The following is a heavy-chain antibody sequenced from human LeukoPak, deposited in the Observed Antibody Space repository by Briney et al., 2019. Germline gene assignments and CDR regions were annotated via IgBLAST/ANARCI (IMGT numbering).Heavy chain of an antibody. CDR1: GFSFTTYW. J-gene: IGHJ5*02. CDR3: AKDGYGSGGRWFDP. Sequence: PGGSLRLSCAASGFSFTTYWMSWVRQAQGKGLEWVANINQDGTEKYYVESVKGRSTISRDNGKNSLYLQMNNLRVEDTAIYYCAKDGYGSGGRWFDPWGQGTLVTVSS. D-gene: IGHD3-10*01. CDR2: INQDGTEK. V-gene: IGHV3-7*03.